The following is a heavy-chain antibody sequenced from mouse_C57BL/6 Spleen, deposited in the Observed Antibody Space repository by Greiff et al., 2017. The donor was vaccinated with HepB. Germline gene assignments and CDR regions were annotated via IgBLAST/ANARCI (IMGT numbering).Heavy chain of an antibody. CDR1: GFTFSSYA. J-gene: IGHJ2*01. CDR2: ISDGGSYT. Sequence: EVKLVESGGGLVKPGGSLKLSCAASGFTFSSYAMSWVRQTPEKRLEWVATISDGGSYTYYPDNVKGRFTISRDNAKNNLYLQMSHLKSEDTAMYYCAREISSYYFDYWGQGTTLTVSS. V-gene: IGHV5-4*01. CDR3: AREISSYYFDY.